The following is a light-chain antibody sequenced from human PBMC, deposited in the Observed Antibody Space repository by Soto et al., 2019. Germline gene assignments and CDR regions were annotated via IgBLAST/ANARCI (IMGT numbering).Light chain of an antibody. CDR2: GAS. J-gene: IGKJ1*01. V-gene: IGKV3D-15*01. CDR3: LQYNNWWT. CDR1: QSVSSN. Sequence: EIVMTQSPATLSVSPGERATLSCGASQSVSSNLAWYQQKPGQAPRLLIYGASTRATGIPARFSGSGSGTEFTLNISRLQSEDFAVYYCLQYNNWWTFGQGTKVDIX.